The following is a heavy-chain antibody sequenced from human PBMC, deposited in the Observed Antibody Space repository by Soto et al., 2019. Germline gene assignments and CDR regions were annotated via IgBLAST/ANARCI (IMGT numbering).Heavy chain of an antibody. CDR3: ARDGLTFGGD. CDR2: ISSRSAYI. J-gene: IGHJ4*02. D-gene: IGHD3-16*01. V-gene: IGHV3-21*06. Sequence: EVHLVEAGGGLVKPGESLTLSCAASGFTFGSFTLNWVRQAPGKGLEWVSSISSRSAYIYYAESVKGRFTISRDNARSTLYLQMNILRLDDTAVYFCARDGLTFGGDWGQGTLVAVSS. CDR1: GFTFGSFT.